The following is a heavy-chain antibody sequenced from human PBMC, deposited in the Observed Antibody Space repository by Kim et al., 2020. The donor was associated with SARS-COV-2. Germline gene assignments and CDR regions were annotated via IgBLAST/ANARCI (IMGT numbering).Heavy chain of an antibody. J-gene: IGHJ4*02. V-gene: IGHV4-59*01. Sequence: SRVTISVDTSKNQFSLKLSSVTAADTAVYYCATLAVAGTQPRMTYYFDYWGQGTLVTVSS. CDR3: ATLAVAGTQPRMTYYFDY. D-gene: IGHD6-19*01.